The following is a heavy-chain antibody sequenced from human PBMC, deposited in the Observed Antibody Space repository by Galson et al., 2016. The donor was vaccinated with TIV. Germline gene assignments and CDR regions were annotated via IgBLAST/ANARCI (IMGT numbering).Heavy chain of an antibody. V-gene: IGHV3-23*01. Sequence: SLRLSCAASGFTFSSYAMNWVRQAPGKGLEWVSSISENSGSKDYADSVKGRSTIPRDNSKNTLSLQMDSLRAEDTAVYYCAKQFVDVWGQGTTVTDSS. CDR3: AKQFVDV. J-gene: IGHJ6*02. CDR1: GFTFSSYA. CDR2: ISENSGSK. D-gene: IGHD5-24*01.